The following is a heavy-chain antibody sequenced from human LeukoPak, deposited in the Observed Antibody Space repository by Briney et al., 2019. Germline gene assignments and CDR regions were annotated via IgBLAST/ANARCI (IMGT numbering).Heavy chain of an antibody. D-gene: IGHD1-26*01. CDR2: IRYDGSNK. Sequence: GGSLRLSCAASGFTFSSYGMHWVRQAPGKWLEWVAFIRYDGSNKYYADSVKGRFTISRDNSKNTLYLQMNSLRAEDTAVYYCARWELLGGYYMDVWGKGTTVTISS. CDR1: GFTFSSYG. CDR3: ARWELLGGYYMDV. V-gene: IGHV3-30*02. J-gene: IGHJ6*03.